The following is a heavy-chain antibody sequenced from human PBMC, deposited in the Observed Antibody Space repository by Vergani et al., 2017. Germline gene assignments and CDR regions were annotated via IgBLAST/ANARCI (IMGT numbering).Heavy chain of an antibody. CDR3: ARGYYYDSSGYPW. V-gene: IGHV3-21*04. D-gene: IGHD3-22*01. J-gene: IGHJ4*02. CDR1: GFTFSSYS. CDR2: ISSSSSYI. Sequence: EVQLVESGGGLVKPGGSLRLSCAASGFTFSSYSMNWVRKAPGKGLEWVSSISSSSSYIYYADSVKGRFTISRANAKNSLYLQMNSLRAEDTAVYYCARGYYYDSSGYPWWGQGTLVTVSS.